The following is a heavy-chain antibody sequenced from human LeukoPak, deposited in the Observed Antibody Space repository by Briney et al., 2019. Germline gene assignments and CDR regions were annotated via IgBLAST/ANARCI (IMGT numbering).Heavy chain of an antibody. CDR3: VKGYDYVWGSYRPFDY. V-gene: IGHV3-64D*06. J-gene: IGHJ4*02. CDR1: GFTFSSYA. Sequence: PGGSLRLSCSASGFTFSSYAMHWVRQAPGKGLEYVSAISSNGGSTYYADSVKGRFTISRDNSKNTLNLQMSSLRAEDTAVYYCVKGYDYVWGSYRPFDYWGQGTLVTVSS. D-gene: IGHD3-16*02. CDR2: ISSNGGST.